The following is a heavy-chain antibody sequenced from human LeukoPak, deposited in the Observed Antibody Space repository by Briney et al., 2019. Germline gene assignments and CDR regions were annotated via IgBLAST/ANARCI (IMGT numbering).Heavy chain of an antibody. V-gene: IGHV4-38-2*02. Sequence: SETLSLTCTVSGYSIGSGYYWGWIRQPPGKGLEWIGSIYHSGSTYYNPSLKSRVTISVDTSKNQFSLKLSSVAAADTAVYYCARAPYSGSYYGYWGQGTLVTVSS. J-gene: IGHJ4*02. CDR3: ARAPYSGSYYGY. CDR2: IYHSGST. D-gene: IGHD1-26*01. CDR1: GYSIGSGYY.